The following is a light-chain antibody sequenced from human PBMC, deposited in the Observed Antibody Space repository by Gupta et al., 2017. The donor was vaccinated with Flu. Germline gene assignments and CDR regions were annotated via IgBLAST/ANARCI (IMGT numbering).Light chain of an antibody. J-gene: IGKJ1*01. CDR1: QFGSSTN. CDR3: QQYGRSPWT. Sequence: EIVLTQSPATLSLSPGERAALSCRASQFGSSTNLAWYQQKPGQPPRLLIYGASSRATGTPDRFGGSGSGTDFTLSISRLEPEDFAVYYCQQYGRSPWTFGQGTRVEIK. CDR2: GAS. V-gene: IGKV3-20*01.